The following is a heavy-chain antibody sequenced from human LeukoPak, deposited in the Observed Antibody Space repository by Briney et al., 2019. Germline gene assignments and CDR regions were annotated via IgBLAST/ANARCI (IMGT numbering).Heavy chain of an antibody. J-gene: IGHJ4*02. V-gene: IGHV1-69*13. CDR2: IIPLFGPA. CDR3: ARLGSGYDPGDF. D-gene: IGHD5-12*01. CDR1: GGTFSTLD. Sequence: SVKVSCKASGGTFSTLDISWVRQAPGHGLEWMGGIIPLFGPANYAQKFQDRVTIIADESTTTAYMELSSPRSEDTAVYYCARLGSGYDPGDFWGQGTLVTVST.